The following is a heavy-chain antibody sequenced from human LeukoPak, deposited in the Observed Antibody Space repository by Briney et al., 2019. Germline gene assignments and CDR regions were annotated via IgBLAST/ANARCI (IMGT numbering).Heavy chain of an antibody. D-gene: IGHD3-10*02. V-gene: IGHV3-21*01. CDR1: GFTFSSYS. CDR3: AELGITMIGGV. Sequence: GGSLRLSCAAPGFTFSSYSMNWVRQAPGKGLEWVSSISSSSSYIYYADSVKGRFTISKDNAKNSLYLQVNSLRAEDTAVYYCAELGITMIGGVWGKGTTVTISS. J-gene: IGHJ6*04. CDR2: ISSSSSYI.